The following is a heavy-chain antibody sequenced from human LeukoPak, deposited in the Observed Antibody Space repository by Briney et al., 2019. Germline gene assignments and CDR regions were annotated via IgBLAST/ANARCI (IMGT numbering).Heavy chain of an antibody. Sequence: PGGSLRLSCAASGFTFSSYEMNWVRQAPGKGLEWVSYISSSGSTIYYADSVKGRFTISRDNSKNTLYLQMNSLRAEDTAVYYWAKAGGLRVGALQGYFDYWGQGTLVSVSS. CDR3: AKAGGLRVGALQGYFDY. CDR1: GFTFSSYE. V-gene: IGHV3-48*03. D-gene: IGHD2-15*01. CDR2: ISSSGSTI. J-gene: IGHJ4*02.